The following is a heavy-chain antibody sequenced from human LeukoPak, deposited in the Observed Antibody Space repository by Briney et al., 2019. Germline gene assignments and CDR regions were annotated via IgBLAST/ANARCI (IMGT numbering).Heavy chain of an antibody. J-gene: IGHJ6*03. CDR2: ISSSSSYI. CDR1: GFTFSSYS. Sequence: GGSLRLSCAASGFTFSSYSMNWVRQAPGKGLEWVSSISSSSSYIYYADSVKGRFTISRDNAKNSLYLQMNSLRVDDTAVYYCARGGYQPYYYMDVWGTGTTVTVSS. V-gene: IGHV3-21*01. CDR3: ARGGYQPYYYMDV. D-gene: IGHD2-2*01.